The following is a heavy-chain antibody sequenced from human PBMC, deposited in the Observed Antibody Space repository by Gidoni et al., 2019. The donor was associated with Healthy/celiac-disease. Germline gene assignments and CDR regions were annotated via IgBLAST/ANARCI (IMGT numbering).Heavy chain of an antibody. J-gene: IGHJ4*02. D-gene: IGHD6-13*01. V-gene: IGHV4-31*02. CDR2: IYYSGST. Sequence: KGLEWIGYIYYSGSTYYNPSLKSRVTISVDTSKNQFSLKLSSVTAADTAVYYCARALSSSWFYFDYWGQGTLVTVSS. CDR3: ARALSSSWFYFDY.